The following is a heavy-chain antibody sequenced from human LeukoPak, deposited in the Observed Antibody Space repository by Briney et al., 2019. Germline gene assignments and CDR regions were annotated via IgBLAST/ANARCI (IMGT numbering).Heavy chain of an antibody. V-gene: IGHV1-18*01. Sequence: ASVKVSCKASGYTFTSYGISWVRQAPGQGLEWMGWISAYNGNINYAQKLQGRVTMTTDTSTTTAYMELRSLRSDDTAVYYCARGSSYGFSMGYWGQGTLVTVSS. CDR1: GYTFTSYG. CDR3: ARGSSYGFSMGY. D-gene: IGHD5-18*01. J-gene: IGHJ4*02. CDR2: ISAYNGNI.